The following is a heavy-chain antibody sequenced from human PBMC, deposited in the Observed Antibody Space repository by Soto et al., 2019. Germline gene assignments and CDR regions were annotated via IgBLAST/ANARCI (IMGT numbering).Heavy chain of an antibody. Sequence: SETLSLTCTVSGTSVSNYYWSWIRQPAGKGLEHIGRIYTSGSTSYNPSLKSRATMSMDTSQTQIYLNLTSVTAADTAVYYCPRGGIQLSYAFDYWGQGILVTVSS. CDR3: PRGGIQLSYAFDY. J-gene: IGHJ4*02. CDR1: GTSVSNYY. D-gene: IGHD5-18*01. V-gene: IGHV4-4*07. CDR2: IYTSGST.